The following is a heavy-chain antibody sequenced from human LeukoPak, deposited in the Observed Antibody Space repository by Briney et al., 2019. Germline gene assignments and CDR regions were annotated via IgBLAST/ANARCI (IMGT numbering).Heavy chain of an antibody. Sequence: LSLTCGVSGGSISSTNWWTWVRQAPGKGLEWVAFISYEGRNEHYADEGSNEYYADSVKGRFTISRDNSRNTLYLQMNSLRAEDTAVYHCARDQFGTGDRRDAFDIWGQGTMVTVSS. CDR1: GGSISSTN. J-gene: IGHJ3*02. CDR2: ISYEGRNE. CDR3: ARDQFGTGDRRDAFDI. V-gene: IGHV3-30*03. D-gene: IGHD7-27*01.